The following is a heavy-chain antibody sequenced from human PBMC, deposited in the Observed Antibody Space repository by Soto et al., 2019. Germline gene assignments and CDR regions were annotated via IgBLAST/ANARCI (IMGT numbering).Heavy chain of an antibody. Sequence: GGSLRLSCAASGFTFSSYGMHWVRQAPGKGLEWVAVISYDGSNKYYADSVKGRFTISRDNSKNTLYLQMNSLRAEDTAVYYFAKALRGENYYDSSGYYSGWGQGTLVTVSS. V-gene: IGHV3-30*18. CDR2: ISYDGSNK. CDR3: AKALRGENYYDSSGYYSG. CDR1: GFTFSSYG. D-gene: IGHD3-22*01. J-gene: IGHJ4*02.